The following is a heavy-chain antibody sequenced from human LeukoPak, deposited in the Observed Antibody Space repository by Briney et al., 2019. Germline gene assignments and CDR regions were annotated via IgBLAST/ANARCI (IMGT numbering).Heavy chain of an antibody. Sequence: GGSLRLSCAASGFTFSSYAMSWVRQAPGKGLEWVSAISGSGGSTYYADSVKGRFTISRDNAKNSLYLQMNSLRAEDTAVYYCAREGHPPGVDYWGQGTLVTASS. CDR1: GFTFSSYA. V-gene: IGHV3-23*01. CDR2: ISGSGGST. J-gene: IGHJ4*02. CDR3: AREGHPPGVDY.